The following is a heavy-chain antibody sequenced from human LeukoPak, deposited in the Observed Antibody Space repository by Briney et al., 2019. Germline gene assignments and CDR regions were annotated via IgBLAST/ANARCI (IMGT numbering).Heavy chain of an antibody. V-gene: IGHV3-48*03. J-gene: IGHJ4*02. CDR3: ASFFRGPRCFDY. CDR2: ISISCSTI. CDR1: GFTFSSYE. D-gene: IGHD2-15*01. Sequence: PGGSLRLSCAASGFTFSSYEMNWVRQAPGKGLEWVAYISISCSTIYYAYSVKGRFTISRDNANNSLYLQMNSLRAEDTAVYYCASFFRGPRCFDYWGQGTLVTVSS.